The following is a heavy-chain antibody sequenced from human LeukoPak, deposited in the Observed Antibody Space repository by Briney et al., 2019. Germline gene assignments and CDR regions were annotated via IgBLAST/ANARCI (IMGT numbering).Heavy chain of an antibody. CDR3: AKAGIASAGTGAFDV. Sequence: VGSLRLSCAPSGFTVTGYGMTWVRQAPGEGLEWVSGFSATDGSAQDAETANGRFTTSRDNSKNSLYLQMNCLRDEDTAVYYCAKAGIASAGTGAFDVSGERTMV. CDR2: FSATDGSA. D-gene: IGHD6-13*01. CDR1: GFTVTGYG. V-gene: IGHV3-23*01. J-gene: IGHJ3*01.